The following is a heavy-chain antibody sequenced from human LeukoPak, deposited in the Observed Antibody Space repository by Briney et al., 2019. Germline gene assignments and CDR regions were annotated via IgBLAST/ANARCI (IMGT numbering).Heavy chain of an antibody. Sequence: GASVKGSCKASGYTFTSYDINWVRQATGQGREWMGWMNPNRGNTGYAQRFQGRVTMTRNTSISTAYMELSSLRSEDTAVYYCARASLLGYCSSTSCYKYNWFDPWGQGTLVTVSS. V-gene: IGHV1-8*01. CDR3: ARASLLGYCSSTSCYKYNWFDP. CDR2: MNPNRGNT. D-gene: IGHD2-2*02. CDR1: GYTFTSYD. J-gene: IGHJ5*02.